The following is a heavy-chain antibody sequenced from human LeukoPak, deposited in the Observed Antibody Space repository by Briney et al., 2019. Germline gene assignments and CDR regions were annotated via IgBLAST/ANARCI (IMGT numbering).Heavy chain of an antibody. CDR3: ARGENRIAVAGHYYYYYYMDV. Sequence: ASVKVSCKASGYTFTSYDINWVRQATGQGLEWMGWMSPNSGNTGYAQKFQGRVTMTRNTSISTAYMELSSLRSEDTAVYYCARGENRIAVAGHYYYYYYMDVWGKGTTVTVSS. D-gene: IGHD6-19*01. CDR2: MSPNSGNT. CDR1: GYTFTSYD. J-gene: IGHJ6*03. V-gene: IGHV1-8*01.